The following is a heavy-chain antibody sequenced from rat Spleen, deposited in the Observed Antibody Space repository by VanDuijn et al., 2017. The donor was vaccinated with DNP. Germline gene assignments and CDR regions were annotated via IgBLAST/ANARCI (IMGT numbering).Heavy chain of an antibody. CDR1: GFTFDNYW. D-gene: IGHD1-6*01. CDR3: ARGVYYGSSWAFDY. J-gene: IGHJ2*01. CDR2: ITANSGGT. Sequence: EVQLVGSGGDLVQPGRSLKLSCVASGFTFDNYWMTWIRQVPGKGLEWVASITANSGGTYYPDSVKGRFTISRDNAKSSLYLQMNSLKSEDTATYYCARGVYYGSSWAFDYWGQGVMVTVSS. V-gene: IGHV5-31*01.